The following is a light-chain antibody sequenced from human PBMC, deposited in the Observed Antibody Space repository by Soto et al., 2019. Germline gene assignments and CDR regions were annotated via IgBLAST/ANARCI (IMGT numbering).Light chain of an antibody. Sequence: EIVLTQSPGTLSLSPGERATLSCRASQSVSSSYLAWYQQKPGQAPRLLIYGASSRAPGIPCRFSGSGSGTDFTLTISRLEPEDFAVYYCQQYGRSPFTFGPGTKVDIK. J-gene: IGKJ3*01. CDR3: QQYGRSPFT. CDR2: GAS. V-gene: IGKV3-20*01. CDR1: QSVSSSY.